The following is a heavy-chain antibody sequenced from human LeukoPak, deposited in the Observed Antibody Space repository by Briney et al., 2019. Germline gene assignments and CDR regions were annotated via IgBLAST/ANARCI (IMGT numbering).Heavy chain of an antibody. D-gene: IGHD5-12*01. Sequence: GASVKVSCTASVYTFTSYDINWVRQATGQGLEWMGWMNPNSGNTGYAQKFRGRVTMTRDTSISTPYMELGSLRSEDTAVYYCAKAGIVATMNADWFDPWGQGTLVTVSS. V-gene: IGHV1-8*01. CDR3: AKAGIVATMNADWFDP. J-gene: IGHJ5*02. CDR1: VYTFTSYD. CDR2: MNPNSGNT.